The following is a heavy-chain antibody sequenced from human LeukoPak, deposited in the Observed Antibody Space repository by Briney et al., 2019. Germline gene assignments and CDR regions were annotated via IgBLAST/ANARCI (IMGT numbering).Heavy chain of an antibody. D-gene: IGHD4-11*01. CDR3: AKDAQRGFDYSNSLES. J-gene: IGHJ5*01. CDR2: IWSDGTNQ. V-gene: IGHV3-33*06. CDR1: GFTFSHYG. Sequence: PGRSLRLSCAAAGFTFSHYGMHWVRQAPGKGLEWVAVIWSDGTNQYYADSVKGRFTISRDDSGNTVYLQMNSLRPEVTGVYYCAKDAQRGFDYSNSLESWGQGTPVTVSS.